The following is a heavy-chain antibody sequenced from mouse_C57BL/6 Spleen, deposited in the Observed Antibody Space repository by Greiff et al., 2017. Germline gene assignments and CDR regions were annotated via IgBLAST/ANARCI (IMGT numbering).Heavy chain of an antibody. J-gene: IGHJ1*03. Sequence: QVQLQQSGAELVRPGASVTLSCKASGYTFTDYEMHWVKQTPVHGLEWIGAIDPETGGTAYNQKFKGKAILTADKSSSTAYMELRSLTSEDSAVXYCTRKSWDDGFWYFDVWGTGTTVTVSS. CDR1: GYTFTDYE. CDR2: IDPETGGT. D-gene: IGHD2-3*01. CDR3: TRKSWDDGFWYFDV. V-gene: IGHV1-15*01.